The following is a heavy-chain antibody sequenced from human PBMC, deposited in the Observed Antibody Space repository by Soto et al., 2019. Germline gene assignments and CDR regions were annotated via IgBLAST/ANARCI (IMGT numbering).Heavy chain of an antibody. D-gene: IGHD3-16*01. Sequence: EVQLLESGGGLVQPGGSLRLSCAASGFTFSTYALTWVRQAPGKGLEWVSSIGTHADTTYYVDSVKGRFSISRDNSKNTVYLQMSSLSAEDTAVYYCARPYVEVAVNDAFDIWGRGTIVTVSS. V-gene: IGHV3-23*01. CDR3: ARPYVEVAVNDAFDI. CDR1: GFTFSTYA. CDR2: IGTHADTT. J-gene: IGHJ3*02.